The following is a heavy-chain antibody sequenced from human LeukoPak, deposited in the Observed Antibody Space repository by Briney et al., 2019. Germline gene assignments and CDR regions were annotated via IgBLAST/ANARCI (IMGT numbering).Heavy chain of an antibody. Sequence: SETLSLTCTVSGDSISNYYWSWIRQPPGKGLEWIGYIYYSGSTNYNPSLKSRVTISVDTSKNQFSLKLSSVTAADTAVYYCARIRGAGADYYYYYMDVWGKGTTVTVSS. CDR3: ARIRGAGADYYYYYMDV. CDR1: GDSISNYY. J-gene: IGHJ6*03. V-gene: IGHV4-59*12. CDR2: IYYSGST. D-gene: IGHD3-3*01.